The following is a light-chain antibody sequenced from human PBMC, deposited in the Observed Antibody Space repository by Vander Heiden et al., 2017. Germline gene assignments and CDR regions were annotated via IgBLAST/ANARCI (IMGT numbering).Light chain of an antibody. CDR2: GAS. Sequence: EIVMTQPPATLSVSPGERATLSCRASQSVSSNLAWYQQKPGQAPRLLIYGASTRATDIPARFSGSGSGTEFTLTISSLQSEDFAVYYCQQYNNWPRAFGGGTKVEIE. CDR3: QQYNNWPRA. V-gene: IGKV3-15*01. J-gene: IGKJ4*01. CDR1: QSVSSN.